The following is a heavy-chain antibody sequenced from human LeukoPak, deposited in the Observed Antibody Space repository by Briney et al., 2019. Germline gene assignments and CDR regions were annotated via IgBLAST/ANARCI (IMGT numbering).Heavy chain of an antibody. CDR3: AREVGEYYFDY. D-gene: IGHD2-15*01. CDR2: IKQDGSEK. CDR1: GFTFSSYW. Sequence: GGSLRLSCAASGFTFSSYWMSWVRQAPGKGLEWVANIKQDGSEKYYVDSVKGRFTISRDNAKNSLYLQVNSLRAEDTAVYYCAREVGEYYFDYWGQGTLVTVSS. J-gene: IGHJ4*02. V-gene: IGHV3-7*01.